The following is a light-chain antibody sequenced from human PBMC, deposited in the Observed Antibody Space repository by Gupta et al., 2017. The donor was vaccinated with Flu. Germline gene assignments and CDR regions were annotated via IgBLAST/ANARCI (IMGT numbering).Light chain of an antibody. V-gene: IGKV3-15*01. Sequence: ERVMTQSPATLSVSPGESATLSCRAGQSVGLNLAWYQRKPGQAPRLLIYRGSARATGVPDRFSGSGSGTEFSLSINSLKSEDFAVYYCQQYKDWAPTFGGGTKVEIK. CDR2: RGS. CDR1: QSVGLN. CDR3: QQYKDWAPT. J-gene: IGKJ4*01.